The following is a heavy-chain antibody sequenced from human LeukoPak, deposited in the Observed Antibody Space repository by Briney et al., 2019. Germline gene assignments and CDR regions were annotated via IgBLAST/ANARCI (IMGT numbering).Heavy chain of an antibody. J-gene: IGHJ3*02. V-gene: IGHV3-7*01. CDR2: IKKDGSER. Sequence: GGSLRLSCAASGFTFSSYWMNWVRQAPGKGLEWVANIKKDGSERYYVDSVKGRFTISRDNTKKSLYLQMNTLRAEDTAVYYCARDLAGPPQEAFDIWGQGTMVTVYS. CDR3: ARDLAGPPQEAFDI. CDR1: GFTFSSYW.